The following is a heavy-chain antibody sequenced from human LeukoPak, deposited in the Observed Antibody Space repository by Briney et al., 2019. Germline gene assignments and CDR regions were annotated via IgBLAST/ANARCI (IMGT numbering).Heavy chain of an antibody. CDR3: ARVIGTYYYGSGSYGGAFDY. CDR1: GGTFSSYA. Sequence: ASVKVSCKASGGTFSSYAISWVRQAPGQGLEWMGWISAYNGNTNYAQKLQGRVTMTTDTSTSTAYMELRSLRSDDTAVYYCARVIGTYYYGSGSYGGAFDYWGQGTLVTVSS. V-gene: IGHV1-18*01. D-gene: IGHD3-10*01. J-gene: IGHJ4*02. CDR2: ISAYNGNT.